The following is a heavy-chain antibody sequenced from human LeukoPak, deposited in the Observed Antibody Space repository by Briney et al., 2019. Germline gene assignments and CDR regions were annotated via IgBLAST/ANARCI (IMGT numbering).Heavy chain of an antibody. CDR3: ARGAGTGYDYYYGMDV. Sequence: EASVKVSCKASGYTFTGYYMHWVRQAPGQGLEWMGWINPNSGGTNYAQKFQGWVTMTRDTSISTAYMELSRLRSDDTAVYYCARGAGTGYDYYYGMDVWGQGTAVTVSS. V-gene: IGHV1-2*04. CDR2: INPNSGGT. J-gene: IGHJ6*02. D-gene: IGHD1-26*01. CDR1: GYTFTGYY.